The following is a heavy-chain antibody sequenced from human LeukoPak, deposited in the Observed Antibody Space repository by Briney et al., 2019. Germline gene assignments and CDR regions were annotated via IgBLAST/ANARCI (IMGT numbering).Heavy chain of an antibody. CDR1: DGSISSYY. J-gene: IGHJ4*02. CDR3: ARGDKPGQGFDF. D-gene: IGHD2-15*01. V-gene: IGHV4-4*07. CDR2: IYTSGST. Sequence: SETLSLTCTVSDGSISSYYWSWIRQPAGKELEWIGRIYTSGSTNYNPSLRSRLTLSVDTSRNQFSLNLTSVTAADTAVYYCARGDKPGQGFDFWGQRTLVTVSS.